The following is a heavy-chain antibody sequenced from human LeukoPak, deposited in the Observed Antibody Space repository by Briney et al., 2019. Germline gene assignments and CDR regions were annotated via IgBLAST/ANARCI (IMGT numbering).Heavy chain of an antibody. V-gene: IGHV3-33*01. CDR2: IWFDGSNK. CDR3: ARVETGSSLTAYFDY. CDR1: GFTFSSYG. D-gene: IGHD6-6*01. Sequence: PGRSLRLSCAASGFTFSSYGMHWVRQAPGKGLEWVAVIWFDGSNKYYADSVRGRITISRDNSKSTLSLQMDSLRAEDTAVYYCARVETGSSLTAYFDYWGQGTLVTVSS. J-gene: IGHJ4*02.